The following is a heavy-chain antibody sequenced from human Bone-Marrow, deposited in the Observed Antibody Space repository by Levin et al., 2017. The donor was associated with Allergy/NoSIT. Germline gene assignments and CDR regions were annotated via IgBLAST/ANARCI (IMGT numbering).Heavy chain of an antibody. CDR3: AGDRYGSGSLPPYYYYMDV. CDR1: GGSISSGDHY. V-gene: IGHV4-30-4*01. D-gene: IGHD3-10*01. Sequence: LRLSCTVSGGSISSGDHYWSWIRQPPGKGLEWIGYIYYNGRTNYNPSFKSRVTISVDTSKNQFSLKLNSVTAADTAVYYCAGDRYGSGSLPPYYYYMDVWGKGTTVTVSS. CDR2: IYYNGRT. J-gene: IGHJ6*03.